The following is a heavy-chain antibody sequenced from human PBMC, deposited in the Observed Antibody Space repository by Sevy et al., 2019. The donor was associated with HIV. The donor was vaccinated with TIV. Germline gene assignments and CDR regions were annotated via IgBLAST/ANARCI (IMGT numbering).Heavy chain of an antibody. J-gene: IGHJ4*02. CDR3: VRDDRDGYFEY. CDR1: GYTFTGYY. CDR2: INPDSGGP. Sequence: ASVKVSCKASGYTFTGYYMHWVRQAPGQGLEWMGWINPDSGGPNYAPSFQGRVTLTRDTSISTAYMELGRLKSEDTAVYYCVRDDRDGYFEYWGQGTLVTVSS. V-gene: IGHV1-2*02.